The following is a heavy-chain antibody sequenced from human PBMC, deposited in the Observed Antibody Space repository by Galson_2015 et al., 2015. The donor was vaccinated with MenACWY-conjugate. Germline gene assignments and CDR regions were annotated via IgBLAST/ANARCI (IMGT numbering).Heavy chain of an antibody. V-gene: IGHV1-46*01. J-gene: IGHJ4*02. Sequence: QSGAEVKNPGESLKISCKASGYTFTSYYMHWVRQAPGQGLEWMGIINPSGGSTSCAQKFQGRVTMTRDTSTSTVYMELSSLRSEDTAVYYCARLAAAAYDYWGQGTLVTVSS. CDR1: GYTFTSYY. D-gene: IGHD6-13*01. CDR2: INPSGGST. CDR3: ARLAAAAYDY.